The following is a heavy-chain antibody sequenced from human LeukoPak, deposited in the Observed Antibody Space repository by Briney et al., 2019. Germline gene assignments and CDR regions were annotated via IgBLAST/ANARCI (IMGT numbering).Heavy chain of an antibody. Sequence: SETLSLTCAVYGGSFSGYYWSWIRQPPGKGLEWIGEITHSGSTNYNPSLKSRVSISVDTSKNQFSLKLSSVTAADTAVYYCASLTRFDWLTQNYWGQGTLVTVSS. CDR1: GGSFSGYY. V-gene: IGHV4-34*01. CDR3: ASLTRFDWLTQNY. D-gene: IGHD3-9*01. J-gene: IGHJ4*02. CDR2: ITHSGST.